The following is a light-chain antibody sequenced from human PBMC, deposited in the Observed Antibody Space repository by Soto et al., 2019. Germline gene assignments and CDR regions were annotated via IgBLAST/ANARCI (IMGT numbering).Light chain of an antibody. CDR1: QSISSY. CDR3: QQYNNWPPET. V-gene: IGKV1-39*01. Sequence: DIQMTQSPSSLSASVGDRVTITCRASQSISSYLNWYQQKPGKAPKLLIYAASSLQSGVPSRFSGSGSGTEFTLTISSLQSEDFAVYYCQQYNNWPPETFGQGTKLEIK. J-gene: IGKJ2*01. CDR2: AAS.